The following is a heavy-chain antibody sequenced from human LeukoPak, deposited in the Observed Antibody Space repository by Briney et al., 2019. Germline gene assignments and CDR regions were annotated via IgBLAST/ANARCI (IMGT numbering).Heavy chain of an antibody. V-gene: IGHV3-48*02. D-gene: IGHD3-16*02. CDR3: ATDFTASYRLDY. CDR1: GFTFSIYS. Sequence: GGSLRLSCAASGFTFSIYSMNWVRQAPGKGLEWLSYISSSSTIYYADSVKGRFTISRDNARNSLYLQMNSLRDEDTAVYYCATDFTASYRLDYWGQGTLVTVSS. CDR2: ISSSSTI. J-gene: IGHJ4*02.